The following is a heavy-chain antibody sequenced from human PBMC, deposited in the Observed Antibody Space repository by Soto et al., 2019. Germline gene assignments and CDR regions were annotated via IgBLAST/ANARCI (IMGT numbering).Heavy chain of an antibody. CDR1: GFIFSDYE. J-gene: IGHJ3*01. CDR2: ISDGGTTI. D-gene: IGHD2-8*02. V-gene: IGHV3-48*03. Sequence: EAELVESGGGLVQPGGSLTLSCAASGFIFSDYEVDWVRQAPGRGREWISYISDGGTTIYYAASVKGRFTISRDDAKKSLYLHMNNLRVDDTAIYFCVKEYCTGGTCFDAFDLWGQGTVVTVSS. CDR3: VKEYCTGGTCFDAFDL.